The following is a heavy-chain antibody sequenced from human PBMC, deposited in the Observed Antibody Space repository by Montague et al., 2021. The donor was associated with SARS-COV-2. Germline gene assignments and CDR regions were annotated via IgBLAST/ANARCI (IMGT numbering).Heavy chain of an antibody. CDR1: GGSISSSSYY. J-gene: IGHJ3*02. V-gene: IGHV4-39*01. D-gene: IGHD3-9*01. CDR3: ATYYDILTGYYIDAFDI. CDR2: IYYSGST. Sequence: SETLSLTCTVSGGSISSSSYYWGWLRQPPGKGLEWIGSIYYSGSTYYNPSLKSRVTISVDTSKNQFSLKLSSVTAADTAVYSCATYYDILTGYYIDAFDIWGQGTMVTVSS.